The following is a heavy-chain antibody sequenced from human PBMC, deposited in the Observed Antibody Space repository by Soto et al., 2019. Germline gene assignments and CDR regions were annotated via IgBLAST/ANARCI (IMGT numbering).Heavy chain of an antibody. CDR2: IRSKGHNYAT. CDR1: GFAFSGSA. V-gene: IGHV3-73*01. CDR3: AKDVIGRHSDY. Sequence: PGGSLRLSCAASGFAFSGSAMYWVRQASGKGPEWVGRIRSKGHNYATEYAASVKGRFTISRDDSKNTAYLQMNSLRAEDTAVYYCAKDVIGRHSDYRGQRTMVSVSS. J-gene: IGHJ4*02.